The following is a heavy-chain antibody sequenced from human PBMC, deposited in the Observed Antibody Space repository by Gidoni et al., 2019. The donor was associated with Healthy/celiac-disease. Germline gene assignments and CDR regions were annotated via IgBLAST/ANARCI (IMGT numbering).Heavy chain of an antibody. Sequence: EGQLVESGGGWGQPGGSLRLSCAASGFTVISHYMSWVRQAPGKGLEWVSLIYSGGNTYYADSVKCRFTISRDNSENTLYLQMYSLRPEDTAVYSCASAAGYGSGNYFEYFQHWGQGTPVTVSS. CDR3: ASAAGYGSGNYFEYFQH. V-gene: IGHV3-66*02. CDR2: IYSGGNT. J-gene: IGHJ1*01. D-gene: IGHD3-10*01. CDR1: GFTVISHY.